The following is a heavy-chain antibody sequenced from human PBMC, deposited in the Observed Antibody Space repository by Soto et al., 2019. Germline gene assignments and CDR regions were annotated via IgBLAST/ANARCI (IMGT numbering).Heavy chain of an antibody. CDR3: ARRRGFPYYYGMDV. V-gene: IGHV4-61*05. CDR1: GGSISSISNHY. CDR2: ISYSGCT. Sequence: PSETLSLTCTVSGGSISSISNHYCSWIRQPPGKGLEWIGYISYSGCTYYNPSLKSRVTISVDRSKNQFSLKLSSVTAADTAVYYCARRRGFPYYYGMDVWGQGTTVTV. D-gene: IGHD5-12*01. J-gene: IGHJ6*02.